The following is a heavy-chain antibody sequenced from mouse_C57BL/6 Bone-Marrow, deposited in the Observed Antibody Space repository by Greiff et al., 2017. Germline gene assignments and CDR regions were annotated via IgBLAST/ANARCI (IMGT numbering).Heavy chain of an antibody. D-gene: IGHD2-4*01. Sequence: QVQLKESGAELVRPGASVKLSCKASGYTFTSYGISWVKQRTGQGLEWIGEIYPRSGNTYYDEKFKGKATLTADKSSSTAYMELRSLTSEDSAVYFCARAVYYDCDGGFAYWGQGTLVTVSA. V-gene: IGHV1-81*01. J-gene: IGHJ3*01. CDR1: GYTFTSYG. CDR3: ARAVYYDCDGGFAY. CDR2: IYPRSGNT.